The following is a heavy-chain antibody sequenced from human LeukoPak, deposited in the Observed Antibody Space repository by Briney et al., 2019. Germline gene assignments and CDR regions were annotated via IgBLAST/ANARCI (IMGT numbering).Heavy chain of an antibody. Sequence: GGSLRLSCAASGFTFSSYWMSWVRQAPGKGLEWVANIKQDGSEKYYVDSVKGRFTISRDNAKNSLYLQMNSLRAEDTAVYYCARENYYGSGSYFWEADDGIYWGQGTLVTVSS. CDR1: GFTFSSYW. V-gene: IGHV3-7*01. D-gene: IGHD3-10*01. J-gene: IGHJ4*02. CDR2: IKQDGSEK. CDR3: ARENYYGSGSYFWEADDGIY.